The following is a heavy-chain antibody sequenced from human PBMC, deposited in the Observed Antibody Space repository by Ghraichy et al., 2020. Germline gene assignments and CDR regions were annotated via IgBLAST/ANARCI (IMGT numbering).Heavy chain of an antibody. Sequence: GGSLRLSCAASGFTFSSYAMSWVRQAPGKGLEWVSAISGSGGSTYYADSVKGRFTISRDNSKNTLYLQMNSLRAEDTAVYYCAKVPYSSSWYGDFSWFDPWGQGTLVTVSS. CDR1: GFTFSSYA. CDR3: AKVPYSSSWYGDFSWFDP. D-gene: IGHD6-13*01. V-gene: IGHV3-23*01. CDR2: ISGSGGST. J-gene: IGHJ5*02.